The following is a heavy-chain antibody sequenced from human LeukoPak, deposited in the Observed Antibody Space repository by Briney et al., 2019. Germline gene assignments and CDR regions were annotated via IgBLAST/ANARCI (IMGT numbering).Heavy chain of an antibody. D-gene: IGHD3-22*01. V-gene: IGHV4-4*02. CDR3: ARESGYYYDTRYFDY. Sequence: SGTPSLTCAVSGGSISSSNWWSWVRQPPGKGLEWIGEIYHSGSTNYNPSLKSRVTISVDKSKNQFSLKLSSVTAADTAVYYCARESGYYYDTRYFDYWGQGTLVTVSS. J-gene: IGHJ4*02. CDR1: GGSISSSNW. CDR2: IYHSGST.